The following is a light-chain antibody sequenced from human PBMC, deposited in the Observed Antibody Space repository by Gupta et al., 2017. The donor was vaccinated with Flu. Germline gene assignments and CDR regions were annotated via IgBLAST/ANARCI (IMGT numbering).Light chain of an antibody. J-gene: IGLJ2*01. CDR3: QSYDSSLSGPV. V-gene: IGLV1-40*01. CDR2: GNS. CDR1: SSNIGAGYD. Sequence: VTISSTGSSSNIGAGYDVHWYHQLPGPAPKLLIYGNSNRPSGVPDRFSGSKSGTSASLAITGLQAEDEADYYCQSYDSSLSGPVFGGGTKLTVL.